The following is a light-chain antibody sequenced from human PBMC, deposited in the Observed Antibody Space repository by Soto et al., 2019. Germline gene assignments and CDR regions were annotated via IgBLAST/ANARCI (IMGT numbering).Light chain of an antibody. CDR3: QQSYSTLFT. CDR2: AAS. V-gene: IGKV1-39*01. J-gene: IGKJ3*01. CDR1: QSISSY. Sequence: DLQMTQSPSSLSASVGDRVTITCRASQSISSYLNWYQQKPGKAPKLLSYAASSLQSGVPSRFSGSGSGTDFTLTISSLQPEDFATYYCQQSYSTLFTFGPGTKVDIK.